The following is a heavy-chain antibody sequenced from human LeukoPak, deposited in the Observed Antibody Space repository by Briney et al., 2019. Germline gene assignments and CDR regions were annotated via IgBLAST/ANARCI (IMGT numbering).Heavy chain of an antibody. CDR1: GFTFSSYA. Sequence: PGRSLRLSCAASGFTFSSYAMHWVRQAPGKGLEWVAVISYDGSNKYYADSVKGRFTISRDNSKNTLYLQMNSLRAEDTAVYYCARDMIAVAKPKNWFDPWAREPWSPSPQ. D-gene: IGHD3-22*01. V-gene: IGHV3-30-3*01. J-gene: IGHJ5*02. CDR3: ARDMIAVAKPKNWFDP. CDR2: ISYDGSNK.